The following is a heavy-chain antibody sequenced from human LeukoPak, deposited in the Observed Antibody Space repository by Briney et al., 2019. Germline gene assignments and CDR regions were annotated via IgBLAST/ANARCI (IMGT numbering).Heavy chain of an antibody. Sequence: PSETLSLTCTVSGGSISSYYWSWIRQPPGKGLEWIGYIYYSGSTNYNPSLKSRVTISVDTSKNQFSLKLSSVTAADTAVYYCARETDTAMVLDAFDICGQGTMVTVSS. CDR3: ARETDTAMVLDAFDI. CDR2: IYYSGST. J-gene: IGHJ3*02. V-gene: IGHV4-59*01. D-gene: IGHD5-18*01. CDR1: GGSISSYY.